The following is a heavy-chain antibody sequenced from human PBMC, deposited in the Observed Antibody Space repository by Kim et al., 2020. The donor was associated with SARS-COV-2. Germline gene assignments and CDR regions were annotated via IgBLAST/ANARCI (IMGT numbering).Heavy chain of an antibody. CDR1: GFTFNNAW. CDR3: TTAVTMTKGAFDV. Sequence: GGSLRLSCAASGFTFNNAWMSWVRQAPGKGLEWVGRIKGKSDGGTTDYAAPVKGSFTISRDDSKNTLYVQMNSLKTEDTAMYYCTTAVTMTKGAFDVWG. V-gene: IGHV3-15*01. CDR2: IKGKSDGGTT. D-gene: IGHD3-22*01. J-gene: IGHJ3*01.